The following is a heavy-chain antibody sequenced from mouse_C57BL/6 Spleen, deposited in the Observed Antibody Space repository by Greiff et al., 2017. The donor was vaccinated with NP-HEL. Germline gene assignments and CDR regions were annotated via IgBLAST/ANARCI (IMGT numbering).Heavy chain of an antibody. J-gene: IGHJ2*01. CDR1: GYAFSSSW. Sequence: VQLQQSGPELVKPGASVKISCKASGYAFSSSWMNWVKQRPGKGLEWIGRIYPGDGDTNYNGKFKGKATLTADKSSSTAYMQISSLTSEDSAVYFCARGDGSSDYWGQGTTLTVSS. D-gene: IGHD1-1*01. CDR2: IYPGDGDT. V-gene: IGHV1-82*01. CDR3: ARGDGSSDY.